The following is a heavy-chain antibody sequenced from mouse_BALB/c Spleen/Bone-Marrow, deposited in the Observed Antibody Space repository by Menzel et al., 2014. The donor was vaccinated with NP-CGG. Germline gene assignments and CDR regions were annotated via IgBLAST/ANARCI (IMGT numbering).Heavy chain of an antibody. V-gene: IGHV1-69*02. J-gene: IGHJ2*02. CDR2: IEPSDSYT. Sequence: QVYVKQSGAEVVKPGASVKVSCKASGYTFTNYWMQWVKQRPGQGLEWIGEIEPSDSYTNYNQDFKGKATLTVDKSSSTAYMQLSSLTSEDSAVYYCARGRTTVVSDYWGQGTSLTVSS. CDR1: GYTFTNYW. CDR3: ARGRTTVVSDY. D-gene: IGHD1-1*01.